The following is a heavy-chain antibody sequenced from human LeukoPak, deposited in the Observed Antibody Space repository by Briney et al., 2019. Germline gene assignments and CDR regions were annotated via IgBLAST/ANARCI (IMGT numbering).Heavy chain of an antibody. CDR1: GFTVSGNY. CDR2: IYSSDNT. V-gene: IGHV3-66*02. CDR3: AGRRVLDASFDY. J-gene: IGHJ4*02. D-gene: IGHD3-16*01. Sequence: TGGSLRLSCAASGFTVSGNYMSWVRQAPGKGLEWVSVIYSSDNTYYIDSVKGRFTISRDNSKNTLYLQMTSLRAEDTAVYYCAGRRVLDASFDYWGQGTLVTVSS.